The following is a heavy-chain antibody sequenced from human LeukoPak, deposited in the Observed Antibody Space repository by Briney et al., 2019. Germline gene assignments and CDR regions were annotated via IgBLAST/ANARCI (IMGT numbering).Heavy chain of an antibody. CDR1: GGTFSSYA. Sequence: SVKVSCKASGGTFSSYAISWVRQAPGQGLEWMGGIIPIFGTANYAQKFQGRVTITTDESTSTAYMELSSLRSEDTAVCYCARGEGYYYDSSGYYSRALDIWGQGTMVTVSS. J-gene: IGHJ3*02. CDR2: IIPIFGTA. V-gene: IGHV1-69*05. CDR3: ARGEGYYYDSSGYYSRALDI. D-gene: IGHD3-22*01.